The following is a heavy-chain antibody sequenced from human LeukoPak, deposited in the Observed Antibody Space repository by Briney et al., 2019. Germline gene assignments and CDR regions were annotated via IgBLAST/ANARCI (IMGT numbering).Heavy chain of an antibody. J-gene: IGHJ6*02. CDR2: IYYSGST. D-gene: IGHD5-24*01. Sequence: SETLSLTCTVSGGSIGTYSWNWIRQPPGKGLEWIGYIYYSGSTNYNPSLKSRVTISVDTSKNQFSLKLSSVTAADTAVYYCARHRRDGYNLVYYYYGMDVWGQGTTVTVSS. CDR1: GGSIGTYS. CDR3: ARHRRDGYNLVYYYYGMDV. V-gene: IGHV4-59*08.